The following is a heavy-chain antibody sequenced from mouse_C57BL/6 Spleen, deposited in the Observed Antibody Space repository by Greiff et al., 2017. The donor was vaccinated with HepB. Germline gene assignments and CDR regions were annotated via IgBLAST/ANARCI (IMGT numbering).Heavy chain of an antibody. CDR2: ISDGGSYT. CDR1: GFTFSSYA. J-gene: IGHJ1*03. D-gene: IGHD4-1*02. V-gene: IGHV5-4*03. Sequence: EVMLVESGGGLVKPGGSLKLSCAASGFTFSSYAMSWVRQTPEKRLEWVATISDGGSYTYYPDNVKGRFTISRDNAKNNLYLQMSHLKSEDTAMYYCARRNWDGWYFDVWGTETTVTVSS. CDR3: ARRNWDGWYFDV.